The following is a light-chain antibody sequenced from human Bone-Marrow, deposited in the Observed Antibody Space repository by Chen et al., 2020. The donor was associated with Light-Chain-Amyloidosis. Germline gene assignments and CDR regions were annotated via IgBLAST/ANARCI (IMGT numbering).Light chain of an antibody. V-gene: IGLV6-57*01. CDR2: EDD. J-gene: IGLJ3*02. CDR3: QSYQGSSQGV. CDR1: SGSIATNY. Sequence: NFMLTQPHSVSASPGKTVIITRTRRSGSIATNYVQWYQQRPGSSPTTVIYEDDQRPSGCPDRFSGSIDRSSNSASLTISGLKTEDEADYYCQSYQGSSQGVFGGGTKLTVL.